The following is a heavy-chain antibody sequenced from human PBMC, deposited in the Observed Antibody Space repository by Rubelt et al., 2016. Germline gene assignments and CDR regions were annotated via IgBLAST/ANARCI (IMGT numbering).Heavy chain of an antibody. CDR2: INHSGST. J-gene: IGHJ4*02. CDR1: Y. V-gene: IGHV4-34*01. CDR3: ASWVGATMGVY. D-gene: IGHD1-26*01. Sequence: YWSWIRQPPGKGLEWIGEINHSGSTNYNPSLKSRVTISVDTSKNQFSLKLSSVTAADTAVYYCASWVGATMGVYWGQGTLVTVSS.